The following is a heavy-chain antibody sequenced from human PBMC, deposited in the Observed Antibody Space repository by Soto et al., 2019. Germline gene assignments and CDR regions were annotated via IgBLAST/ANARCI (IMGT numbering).Heavy chain of an antibody. Sequence: QVQLQESGPGLVKPSQTLSLTCTVSGGSISSGDYYWSWIRQPPGKGLEWIGYIYYSGSNYYNPSLKSRLTRSVDTSKNQCSRKLSSVTAADTAVYYCARVRPAYFDLWGRGTLVTVSS. V-gene: IGHV4-30-4*01. CDR1: GGSISSGDYY. CDR3: ARVRPAYFDL. J-gene: IGHJ2*01. CDR2: IYYSGSN. D-gene: IGHD2-2*01.